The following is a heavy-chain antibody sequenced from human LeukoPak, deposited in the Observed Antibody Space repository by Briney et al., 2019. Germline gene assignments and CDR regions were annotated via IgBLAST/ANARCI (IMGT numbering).Heavy chain of an antibody. J-gene: IGHJ4*02. Sequence: PGKSLRLSCAASGFTVSRYWMHWVRQAPGKGLVWVARINVEGNYIDYAESVKGRFTISRDSAMNTLYLQMNSVRAEDTAVYSCARDLTGPYDHWGQGTLVTVSS. CDR2: INVEGNYI. CDR3: ARDLTGPYDH. V-gene: IGHV3-74*01. CDR1: GFTVSRYW. D-gene: IGHD3-22*01.